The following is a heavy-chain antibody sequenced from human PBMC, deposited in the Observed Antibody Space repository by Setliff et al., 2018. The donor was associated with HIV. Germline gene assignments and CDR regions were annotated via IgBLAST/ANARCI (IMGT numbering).Heavy chain of an antibody. CDR1: GYTFTTYG. J-gene: IGHJ4*02. CDR3: ARVGSYWSTFDY. CDR2: INTETGNP. V-gene: IGHV7-4-1*02. Sequence: GASVKVSCKASGYTFTTYGISWVRQAPGQGLEWMGWINTETGNPMYAQGFRGRLVFSLDTSVNTAYLQINSLKAEDTAMYYCARVGSYWSTFDYWGQGALVTVSS. D-gene: IGHD2-8*02.